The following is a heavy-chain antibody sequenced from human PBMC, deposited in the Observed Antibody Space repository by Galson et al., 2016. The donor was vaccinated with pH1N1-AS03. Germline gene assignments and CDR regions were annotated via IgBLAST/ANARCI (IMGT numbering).Heavy chain of an antibody. J-gene: IGHJ4*03. CDR1: GHNFTNYA. V-gene: IGHV1-3*01. D-gene: IGHD3-3*01. CDR3: ARGFLEAVIDY. Sequence: SVKVSCKASGHNFTNYAIHWVRQAPGQRLEWMGWINVGSGNTKYSQKFQGRVTMTRDTSASTAYMELSSLTSDDTSVYYCARGFLEAVIDYWGQGTTVTVSS. CDR2: INVGSGNT.